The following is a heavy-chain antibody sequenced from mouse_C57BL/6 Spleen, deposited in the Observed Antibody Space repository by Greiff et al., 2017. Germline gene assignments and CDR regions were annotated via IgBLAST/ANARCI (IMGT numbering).Heavy chain of an antibody. Sequence: VQLQQSGPELVKPGASVKISCKASGYAFSSSWMNWVKQRPGKGLEWIGRIYPGDGDPNYNGKFKGQATLTADKSSSTAYMQLSSLTSEDSAVYFCARGGYDYDVLYYAMDYWGQGTSVTVSS. J-gene: IGHJ4*01. CDR2: IYPGDGDP. V-gene: IGHV1-82*01. D-gene: IGHD2-4*01. CDR3: ARGGYDYDVLYYAMDY. CDR1: GYAFSSSW.